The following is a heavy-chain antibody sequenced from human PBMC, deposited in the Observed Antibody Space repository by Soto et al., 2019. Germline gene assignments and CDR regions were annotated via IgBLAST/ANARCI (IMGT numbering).Heavy chain of an antibody. V-gene: IGHV1-8*02. CDR1: GYTFTSYD. CDR2: MNPNSGNT. CDR3: ARGLRLYDAFEI. J-gene: IGHJ3*02. D-gene: IGHD2-8*01. Sequence: ASVKVSCKASGYTFTSYDINWVRQATGQGLEWMGWMNPNSGNTVYAQKFQGRVTMTRNTAISTAYMELSSLRYEDTAVYYCARGLRLYDAFEIWGPGTMVTV.